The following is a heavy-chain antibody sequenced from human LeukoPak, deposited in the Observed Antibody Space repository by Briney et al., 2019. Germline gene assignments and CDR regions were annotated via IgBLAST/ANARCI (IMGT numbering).Heavy chain of an antibody. J-gene: IGHJ4*02. CDR3: ARHSWGSPHYFDY. CDR2: VHYSGST. D-gene: IGHD3-16*01. V-gene: IGHV4-59*08. Sequence: SETLSLTCTVSGGSISGYYWSWMRQPPGKGLEWIGFVHYSGSTHYRSSLESRVTISVGTSKNQFSLKLSSVTAADTAVYYCARHSWGSPHYFDYWGQGSLVTVSS. CDR1: GGSISGYY.